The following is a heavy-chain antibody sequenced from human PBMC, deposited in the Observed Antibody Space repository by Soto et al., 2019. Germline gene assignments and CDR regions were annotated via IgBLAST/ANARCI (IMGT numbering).Heavy chain of an antibody. CDR1: GFSFSSYA. D-gene: IGHD3-9*01. CDR3: ARDLYDILTGYLY. Sequence: GGSLRLSCAASGFSFSSYAMSWVRQAPGQGLEWVSNISRSGGTRYYADSMKGRFTISRDNSKNSLYLQMNSLRAEDTAVYYCARDLYDILTGYLYWGQGTLVTVSS. CDR2: ISRSGGTR. V-gene: IGHV3-48*03. J-gene: IGHJ4*02.